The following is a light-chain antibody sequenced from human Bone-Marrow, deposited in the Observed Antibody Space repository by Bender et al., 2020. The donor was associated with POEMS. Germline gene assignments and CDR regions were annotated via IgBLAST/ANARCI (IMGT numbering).Light chain of an antibody. J-gene: IGLJ3*02. V-gene: IGLV2-23*02. CDR2: EVS. Sequence: QSALTQPASVSGSPGQAITISCTGTSSDVGGYDLVAWYQQRPGTAPKLMIYEVSKRPSGVSDRFSGSKSGNTASLTISGLQSEDEADYYCAVWDDSLNGWVFGGGTKLTVL. CDR1: SSDVGGYDL. CDR3: AVWDDSLNGWV.